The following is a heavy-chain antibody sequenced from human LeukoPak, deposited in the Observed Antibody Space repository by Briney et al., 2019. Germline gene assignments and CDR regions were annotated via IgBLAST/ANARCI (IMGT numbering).Heavy chain of an antibody. CDR1: GFTFSTYW. CDR2: INRDGSST. V-gene: IGHV3-74*01. CDR3: ARVRDDYTYFDC. D-gene: IGHD4-11*01. Sequence: PGGSLRLSCAASGFTFSTYWMHWVRQAPGKGLVWVSRINRDGSSTSYADSVKGRFTISRDNAKNTLYLQMNSLRAEDTAVYYCARVRDDYTYFDCWGQGTLVTVSS. J-gene: IGHJ4*02.